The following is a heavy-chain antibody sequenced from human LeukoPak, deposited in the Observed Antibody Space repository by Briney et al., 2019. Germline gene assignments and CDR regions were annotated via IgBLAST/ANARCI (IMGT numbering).Heavy chain of an antibody. D-gene: IGHD2-15*01. CDR3: ARGGRDIVVVVAATASPFDY. V-gene: IGHV4-34*01. Sequence: PSETLSLTCAVYGGSFSGYYWSWIRQPPGKGLEWIGEINHSGSTNYNPSLKSRVTISVDTSKNKFSLKLSSVTAADTAVYYCARGGRDIVVVVAATASPFDYWGQGTLVTVSS. CDR2: INHSGST. J-gene: IGHJ4*02. CDR1: GGSFSGYY.